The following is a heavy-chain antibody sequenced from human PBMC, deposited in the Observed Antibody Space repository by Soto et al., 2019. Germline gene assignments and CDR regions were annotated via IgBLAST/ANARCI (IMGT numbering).Heavy chain of an antibody. CDR3: ARRLFESWKGYPYYYYMDV. CDR1: GGSIRSHN. Sequence: QVQLQESGPGLVKPSATLSLTCSVPGGSIRSHNWSWIRQPPGKGLEWIGCMYYSAMTEYNPSLKSRVTISADTSSNQASLELSSVTAADTAVYYCARRLFESWKGYPYYYYMDVWGKGTAVTVSS. V-gene: IGHV4-59*08. J-gene: IGHJ6*03. CDR2: MYYSAMT. D-gene: IGHD3-3*01.